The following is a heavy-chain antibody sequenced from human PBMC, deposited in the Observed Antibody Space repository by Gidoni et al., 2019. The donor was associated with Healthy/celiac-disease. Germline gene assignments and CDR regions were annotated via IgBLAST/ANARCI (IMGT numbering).Heavy chain of an antibody. CDR2: ISYDGSNK. J-gene: IGHJ6*02. CDR1: SSYG. V-gene: IGHV3-30*18. CDR3: AKIAAADTYYYGMDV. D-gene: IGHD6-13*01. Sequence: SSYGMHWVRQAPGKGLEWVAVISYDGSNKYYADSVKGRFTISRDNSKNTLYLQMNSLRAEDTAVYYCAKIAAADTYYYGMDVWGQGTTVTVSS.